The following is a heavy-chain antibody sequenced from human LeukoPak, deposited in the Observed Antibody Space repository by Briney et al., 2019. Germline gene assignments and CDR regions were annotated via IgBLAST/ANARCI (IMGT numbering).Heavy chain of an antibody. CDR2: ISYDGSNK. J-gene: IGHJ4*02. V-gene: IGHV3-30-3*01. Sequence: GRSLRLSCAASGFTFSSYAMHWVRQAPGKGLEWVAVISYDGSNKYYADSVKGRFTISRDNSKNTLYLQMNSLRAEDTAVYYCARIGYYYDSSGYSFDYWGQGTLVTVSS. CDR1: GFTFSSYA. D-gene: IGHD3-22*01. CDR3: ARIGYYYDSSGYSFDY.